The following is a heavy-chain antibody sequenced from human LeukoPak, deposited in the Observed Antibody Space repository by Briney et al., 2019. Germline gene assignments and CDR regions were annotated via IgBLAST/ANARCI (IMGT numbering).Heavy chain of an antibody. CDR1: GDTFTTYA. J-gene: IGHJ4*02. Sequence: ASVKVSCKASGDTFTTYAIIWVRQAPGQGLEWMGGIIPIFGTANYAQKFQGRVTITADKSTSTAYMELSSLRSEDTAVYYCAREKELAADYWGQGTLVTVSS. CDR2: IIPIFGTA. D-gene: IGHD1-1*01. V-gene: IGHV1-69*06. CDR3: AREKELAADY.